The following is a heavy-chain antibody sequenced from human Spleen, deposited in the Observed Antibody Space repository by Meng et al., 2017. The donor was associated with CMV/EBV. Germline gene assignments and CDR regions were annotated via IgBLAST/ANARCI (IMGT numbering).Heavy chain of an antibody. Sequence: SETLSLTCTVSGGSISSSSYFWGWIRQPPGKGLEWIGSISYSGRTYYNPSLKSRVTISVDTSKNQFSLKLDSVTAADTAVYYCARDPSSGWYARYFQHWGQGTLVTVSS. CDR1: GGSISSSSYF. D-gene: IGHD6-19*01. V-gene: IGHV4-39*07. CDR2: ISYSGRT. CDR3: ARDPSSGWYARYFQH. J-gene: IGHJ1*01.